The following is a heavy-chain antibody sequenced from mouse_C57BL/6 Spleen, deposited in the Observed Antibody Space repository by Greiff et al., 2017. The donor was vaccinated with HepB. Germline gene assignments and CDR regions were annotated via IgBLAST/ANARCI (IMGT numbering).Heavy chain of an antibody. CDR1: GFSLTSYA. J-gene: IGHJ4*01. CDR2: IWTGGGT. Sequence: VKLMESGPGLVAPSQSLSITCTVSGFSLTSYAISWVRQPPGKGLEWLGVIWTGGGTNYNSALKSRLSISKDNSKSQVFLKMNSLQTDDTARYYCARTHYGSSYGAMDYWGQGTSVTVSS. V-gene: IGHV2-9-1*01. D-gene: IGHD1-1*01. CDR3: ARTHYGSSYGAMDY.